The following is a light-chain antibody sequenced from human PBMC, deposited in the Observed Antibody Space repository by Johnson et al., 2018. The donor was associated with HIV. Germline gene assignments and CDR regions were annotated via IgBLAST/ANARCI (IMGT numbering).Light chain of an antibody. V-gene: IGLV1-51*01. CDR3: GTWDSSWSAGLYV. Sequence: QSVLTQPPSVSAAPGQKVTISCSGSSSNIGNNYVSWYQQLPGTAPKLLIYDNNKRPSGIPDRFSGSKSGTSATLGITGLQTGDEADYYCGTWDSSWSAGLYVFGTGTKVTVL. CDR2: DNN. CDR1: SSNIGNNY. J-gene: IGLJ1*01.